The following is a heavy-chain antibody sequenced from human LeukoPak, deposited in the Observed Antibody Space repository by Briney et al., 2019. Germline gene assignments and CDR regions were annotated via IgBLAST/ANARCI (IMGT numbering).Heavy chain of an antibody. J-gene: IGHJ3*02. CDR2: IIPIFGTA. D-gene: IGHD6-13*01. CDR3: ARDGGTIRIAADGGAFDI. V-gene: IGHV1-69*13. CDR1: GGTFSSYA. Sequence: ASVKVSCKASGGTFSSYAISWVRQAPGQGLEWMGGIIPIFGTANYAQKLQGRVTITADESTSTAYMELSSLRSEDTAVYYCARDGGTIRIAADGGAFDIWGQGTMVTVSS.